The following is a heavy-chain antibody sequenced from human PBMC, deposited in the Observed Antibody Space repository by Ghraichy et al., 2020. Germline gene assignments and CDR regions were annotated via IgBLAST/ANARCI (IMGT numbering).Heavy chain of an antibody. Sequence: GGSLRLSCAASGFTFSSYAMSWVRQAPGKGLEWVSAISGSGGSTYYADSVKGRFTISRDNSKNTLYLQMNSLRAEDTAVYYCAKGATGSSGWREFYYYYGMDVWGQGTTVTVSS. CDR3: AKGATGSSGWREFYYYYGMDV. D-gene: IGHD6-19*01. J-gene: IGHJ6*02. CDR1: GFTFSSYA. CDR2: ISGSGGST. V-gene: IGHV3-23*01.